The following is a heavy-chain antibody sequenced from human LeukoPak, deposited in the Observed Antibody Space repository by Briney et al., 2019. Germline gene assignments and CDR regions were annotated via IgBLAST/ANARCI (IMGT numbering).Heavy chain of an antibody. D-gene: IGHD6-25*01. J-gene: IGHJ4*02. CDR2: INHSGST. Sequence: PSETLSLTCAVYGGSFSGYYWTWIRQPPGKGVEWSGEINHSGSTNYNPSLKSRVTISVHTSHKQLSLKLSSVTAADTAVYYCARASSATKIDNWGQGTLVTVSS. CDR3: ARASSATKIDN. CDR1: GGSFSGYY. V-gene: IGHV4-34*01.